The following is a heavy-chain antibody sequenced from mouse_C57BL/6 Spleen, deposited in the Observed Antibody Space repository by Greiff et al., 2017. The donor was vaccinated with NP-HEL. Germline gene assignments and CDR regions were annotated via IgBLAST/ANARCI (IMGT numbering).Heavy chain of an antibody. V-gene: IGHV1-15*01. J-gene: IGHJ3*01. CDR3: TRSNYVPGFAY. CDR2: IGPETGGT. CDR1: GYTFTDYE. D-gene: IGHD2-5*01. Sequence: QVQLKQSGAELVRPGASVTLSCKASGYTFTDYEMHWVKQTPVHGLEWIGAIGPETGGTAYNQKFKGQAILTADKSSSTAYMELRSLTSEDSAVYYCTRSNYVPGFAYWGQGTLVTVSA.